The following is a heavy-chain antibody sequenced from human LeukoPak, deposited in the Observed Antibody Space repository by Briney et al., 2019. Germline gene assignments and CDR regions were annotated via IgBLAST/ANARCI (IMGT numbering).Heavy chain of an antibody. D-gene: IGHD3-3*01. CDR1: GFTFSSYA. CDR2: ISGSGGST. V-gene: IGHV3-23*01. CDR3: AKANYYDFWSGYYPIDY. Sequence: VGSLRLSCAASGFTFSSYAMSWVRQAPGKGLEWVSAISGSGGSTYYADSVKGRFTISRDNSKNTLYLQMNSLRAEDTAVYYCAKANYYDFWSGYYPIDYWGQGTLVTVSS. J-gene: IGHJ4*02.